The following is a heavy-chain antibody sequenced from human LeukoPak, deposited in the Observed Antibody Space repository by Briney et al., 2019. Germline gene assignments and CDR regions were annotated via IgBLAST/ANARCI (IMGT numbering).Heavy chain of an antibody. CDR1: GGSISRTNW. CDR3: SRESGAFSPFGY. Sequence: SETLSLTCDVSGGSISRTNWWSWVRQSPGQGLEWIGEISLSGRTNYNPSIQSRVTMSLDESKNQLSLDLASVTAADTAVYYCSRESGAFSPFGYWGQGTLVTVHS. CDR2: ISLSGRT. J-gene: IGHJ4*02. D-gene: IGHD1-26*01. V-gene: IGHV4-4*02.